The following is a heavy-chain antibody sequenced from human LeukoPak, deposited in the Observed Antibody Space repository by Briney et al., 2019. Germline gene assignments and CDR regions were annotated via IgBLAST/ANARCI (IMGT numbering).Heavy chain of an antibody. V-gene: IGHV3-64*01. Sequence: GGSLRLSCAASGFTFSSYAMHWVRQAPGKGLEYVSAISSNGGSTYYANSVKGRFTISRDNSKNTLYLQMGSLRAEDMAVYYCVRSMNGRYGFFDYWGQGILVTVSS. CDR3: VRSMNGRYGFFDY. D-gene: IGHD1-26*01. CDR2: ISSNGGST. J-gene: IGHJ4*02. CDR1: GFTFSSYA.